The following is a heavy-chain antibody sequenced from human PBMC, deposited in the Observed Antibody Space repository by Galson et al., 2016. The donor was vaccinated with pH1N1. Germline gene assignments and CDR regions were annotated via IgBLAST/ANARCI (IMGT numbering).Heavy chain of an antibody. Sequence: PALVKPTQTLTLTCTFSGFSLSTTGVNVGWIRQPPGKALEWLAVIHWDDDKLYSPSLKSRLAITKDTSKNQVVLTMTNVDPVDTATYYCARGDYWGQGTLVTVSS. CDR1: GFSLSTTGVN. CDR3: ARGDY. V-gene: IGHV2-5*02. J-gene: IGHJ4*02. CDR2: IHWDDDK.